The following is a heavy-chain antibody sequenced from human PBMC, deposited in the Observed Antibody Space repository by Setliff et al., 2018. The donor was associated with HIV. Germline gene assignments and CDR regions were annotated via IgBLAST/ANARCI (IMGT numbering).Heavy chain of an antibody. CDR2: IRYDESLT. CDR3: AKVGQQLADWYFDL. V-gene: IGHV3-30*02. J-gene: IGHJ2*01. Sequence: PGGSLRLSCATSGFTFSYYGMHWVRQAPGKGLEWVAFIRYDESLTHYADSVEGRFTVTRDNPKNTLYLQMNSLRPEDTAVYYCAKVGQQLADWYFDLWGRGTLVTVSS. CDR1: GFTFSYYG. D-gene: IGHD6-13*01.